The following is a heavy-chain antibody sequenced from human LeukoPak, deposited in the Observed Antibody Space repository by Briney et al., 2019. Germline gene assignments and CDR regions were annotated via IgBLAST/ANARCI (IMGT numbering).Heavy chain of an antibody. CDR3: ARGYYDFWSGYYTGLRWFDP. D-gene: IGHD3-3*01. V-gene: IGHV4-61*01. CDR1: GGSVSSGSYY. CDR2: IYYSGST. Sequence: KPSETLSLTCTVSGGSVSSGSYYWSWIRQPPGKGLEWIGYIYYSGSTNYNPSLKSRVTISVDTSKNQFSLKLSSVTAADTAVYYCARGYYDFWSGYYTGLRWFDPWGQGTLVTVSS. J-gene: IGHJ5*02.